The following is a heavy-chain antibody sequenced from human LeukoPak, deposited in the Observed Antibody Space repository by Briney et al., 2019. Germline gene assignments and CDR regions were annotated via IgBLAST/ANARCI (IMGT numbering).Heavy chain of an antibody. D-gene: IGHD6-19*01. CDR3: ARDDIAVADPNWFDP. CDR1: GGSISSSSYY. J-gene: IGHJ5*02. V-gene: IGHV4-39*07. Sequence: SETLSLTCTVSGGSISSSSYYWGWLRQPPGKGLEWIGSIYYSGSTYYNPSLKSRVTISVDTSKNQFSLKLSSVTAADTAVYYCARDDIAVADPNWFDPWGQGTLVTVSS. CDR2: IYYSGST.